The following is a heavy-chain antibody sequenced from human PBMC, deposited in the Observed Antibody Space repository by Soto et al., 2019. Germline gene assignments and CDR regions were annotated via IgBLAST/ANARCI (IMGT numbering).Heavy chain of an antibody. J-gene: IGHJ4*02. CDR1: GGSLTGYN. CDR3: ARGRRWDGGSWGFEY. D-gene: IGHD2-15*01. V-gene: IGHV4-59*01. Sequence: QVHLRKSDPGLVKPSETLSLTCAVSGGSLTGYNWSWIRQPPGKALEWIGYVYYTGTTNYNPSLRSRVAISVDPSKKPLSLIVTSVTLTDTAVYYCARGRRWDGGSWGFEYWGQGALVIVSS. CDR2: VYYTGTT.